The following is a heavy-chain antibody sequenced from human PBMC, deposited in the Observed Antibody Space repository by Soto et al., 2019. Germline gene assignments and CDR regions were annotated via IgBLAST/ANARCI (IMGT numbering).Heavy chain of an antibody. V-gene: IGHV4-31*03. Sequence: PSETLSLTRTVSGGSISSGGYYWSWIRQHPGKGLEWIGYIYYSGSTYYNPSLKSRVTISVDTSKNPFSMKLSSVTAADTAVYYCARDPPGGYFDYWGQGTLVTVSS. CDR1: GGSISSGGYY. CDR2: IYYSGST. J-gene: IGHJ4*02. D-gene: IGHD3-10*01. CDR3: ARDPPGGYFDY.